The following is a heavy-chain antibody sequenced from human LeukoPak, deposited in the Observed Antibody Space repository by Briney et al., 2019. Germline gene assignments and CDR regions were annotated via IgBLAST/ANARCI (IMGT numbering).Heavy chain of an antibody. D-gene: IGHD3-22*01. V-gene: IGHV4-59*01. CDR2: IYDSGST. Sequence: ESGPGLVKPSETLSLTCTVSGGSISSYYWSWIRQPPGKGLEWIGNIYDSGSTNYNPSLKSRVTISVDTSKNQCSLKLRSVTAADTAVYYCARQSISGSSLSYFDYWGQGTLVNVSS. CDR3: ARQSISGSSLSYFDY. CDR1: GGSISSYY. J-gene: IGHJ4*02.